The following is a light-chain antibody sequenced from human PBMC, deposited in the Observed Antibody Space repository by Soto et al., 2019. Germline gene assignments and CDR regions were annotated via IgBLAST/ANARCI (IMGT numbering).Light chain of an antibody. CDR1: QSVSSN. J-gene: IGKJ2*01. V-gene: IGKV3-15*01. CDR3: QQYNNWPLYT. Sequence: EIVMTQSPATLSVSPGERATLSCRASQSVSSNLAWYQQKTGQAPRLLIYGAFTRATGIPARFSGSGSGTEFTLTISSLQSEDFAVYYCQQYNNWPLYTFGQGTKLEIK. CDR2: GAF.